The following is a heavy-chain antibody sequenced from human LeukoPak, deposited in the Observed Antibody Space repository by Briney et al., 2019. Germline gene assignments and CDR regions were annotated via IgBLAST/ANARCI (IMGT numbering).Heavy chain of an antibody. Sequence: GGSLRLSCAASGFTFSSYGMTWVRQAPGKGLEWVSYISSSSSTIYYADSVKGRFTISRDNAKNSLYLQMNSLRAEDTAVYYCARSSYGSGSYYWGQGALVTVSS. V-gene: IGHV3-48*04. CDR2: ISSSSSTI. D-gene: IGHD3-10*01. CDR3: ARSSYGSGSYY. J-gene: IGHJ4*02. CDR1: GFTFSSYG.